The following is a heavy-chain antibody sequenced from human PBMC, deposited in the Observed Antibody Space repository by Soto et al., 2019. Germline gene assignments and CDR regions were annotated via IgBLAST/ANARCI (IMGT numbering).Heavy chain of an antibody. J-gene: IGHJ4*02. CDR2: ITGSGGIT. CDR3: AKSVLPNGGARDY. Sequence: VQLLESGGGLVQPGGSLRLSCVASGFSFSSYAMGWLRQAPGKGLEWVSGITGSGGITYYVDSVKGRFTISRDNSKNTLLLQMSSLRAEDTAVYYCAKSVLPNGGARDYWGQGTLVTVSS. V-gene: IGHV3-23*01. D-gene: IGHD2-21*01. CDR1: GFSFSSYA.